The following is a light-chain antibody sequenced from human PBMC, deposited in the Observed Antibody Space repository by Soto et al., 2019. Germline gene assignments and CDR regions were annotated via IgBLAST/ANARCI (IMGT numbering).Light chain of an antibody. Sequence: DIQMTQSPSTLSASVGDRVTITCRASQSISSWLAWYQQKPGKAPKLLIYKASSLKSGVPSRFSGSGSGTEFTLTISSLQPDDFATYYCQQYNSYSITFGQGTRLE. V-gene: IGKV1-5*03. CDR2: KAS. CDR3: QQYNSYSIT. J-gene: IGKJ5*01. CDR1: QSISSW.